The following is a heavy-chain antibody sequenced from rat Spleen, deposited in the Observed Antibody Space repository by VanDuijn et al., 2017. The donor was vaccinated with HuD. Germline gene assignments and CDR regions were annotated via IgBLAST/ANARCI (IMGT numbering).Heavy chain of an antibody. J-gene: IGHJ4*01. D-gene: IGHD1-8*01. Sequence: EVQLVESGGGLVQPGRSMKLSCAASGFTFNNYDMAWVRQAPTKGLEWVASISYEGSSTYYGDSVKGRFTISRDNAKSTLYLQMNSLRSEDTATYYCARPHSSHYVMDAWGQGASVTVSS. CDR3: ARPHSSHYVMDA. CDR1: GFTFNNYD. CDR2: ISYEGSST. V-gene: IGHV5-22*01.